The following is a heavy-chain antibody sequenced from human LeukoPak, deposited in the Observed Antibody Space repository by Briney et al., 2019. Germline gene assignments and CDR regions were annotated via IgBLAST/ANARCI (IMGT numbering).Heavy chain of an antibody. CDR3: ARDPNRYYYDSSGYFDAFDI. CDR1: GGSISSYY. V-gene: IGHV4-4*07. D-gene: IGHD3-22*01. Sequence: SETLSLTCTVSGGSISSYYWSWIRQPAGKGLEWIGRIYTSGSTNYNPSLKSRVTMSVDTSKNQFSLKLSSVTAADTAVYYCARDPNRYYYDSSGYFDAFDIWGQGTMVTVSS. J-gene: IGHJ3*02. CDR2: IYTSGST.